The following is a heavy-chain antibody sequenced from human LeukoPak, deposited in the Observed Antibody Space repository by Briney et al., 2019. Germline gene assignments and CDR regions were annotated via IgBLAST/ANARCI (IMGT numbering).Heavy chain of an antibody. V-gene: IGHV4-34*01. CDR3: ARGPGIGITMVRGVIIPFDY. J-gene: IGHJ4*02. D-gene: IGHD3-10*01. CDR2: INHSGST. Sequence: SETLSLTCAVYGGSFSGYYWSWIRQPPGTGLESSGEINHSGSTNYSPSLKSRVTISVDTSKNQCSLKLSSVTAADTAVYYCARGPGIGITMVRGVIIPFDYWGQGTLVTVSS. CDR1: GGSFSGYY.